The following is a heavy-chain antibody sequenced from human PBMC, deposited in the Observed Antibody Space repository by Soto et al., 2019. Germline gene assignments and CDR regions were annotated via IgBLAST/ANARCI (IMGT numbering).Heavy chain of an antibody. Sequence: SETLSLTCAVYGGSFSGYYWSWIRQPPGKGLEWIGEINHSGSTNYNPSLKSRVTISVDTSKNQFSLKLSSVTAADTAVYYCASPYYYGSGSPGRYYYYGMDVWGQGTTVTVSS. J-gene: IGHJ6*02. D-gene: IGHD3-10*01. CDR2: INHSGST. CDR1: GGSFSGYY. CDR3: ASPYYYGSGSPGRYYYYGMDV. V-gene: IGHV4-34*01.